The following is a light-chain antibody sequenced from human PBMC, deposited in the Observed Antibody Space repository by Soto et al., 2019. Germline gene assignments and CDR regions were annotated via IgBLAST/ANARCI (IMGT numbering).Light chain of an antibody. CDR2: DVS. CDR1: SSDVGGYNY. CDR3: CSYAGSPRNV. J-gene: IGLJ1*01. V-gene: IGLV2-11*01. Sequence: QSVLTQPRSVSGSPGQSVTISCTGTSSDVGGYNYVSWYQQHPGKAPKVMIYDVSERPSGVPDRFSGSKSGNTASLTISGLQAEDEADYYCCSYAGSPRNVLGNGTKLTVL.